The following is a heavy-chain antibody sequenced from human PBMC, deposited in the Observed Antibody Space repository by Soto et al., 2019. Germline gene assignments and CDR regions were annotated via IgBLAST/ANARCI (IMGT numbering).Heavy chain of an antibody. CDR3: ARQEQWLVRRDWFDP. D-gene: IGHD6-19*01. CDR1: GGSISSSSYY. CDR2: IYYSGST. Sequence: SETLSLTCTVSGGSISSSSYYWGWIRQPPGKGLEWIGSIYYSGSTYYNPSLKSRVTISVDTSKNQFSLKLSSVTTADTAVYYCARQEQWLVRRDWFDPWGQGTLVTVSS. J-gene: IGHJ5*02. V-gene: IGHV4-39*01.